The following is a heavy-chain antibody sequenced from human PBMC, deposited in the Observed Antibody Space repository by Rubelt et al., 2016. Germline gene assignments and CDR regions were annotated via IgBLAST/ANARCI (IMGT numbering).Heavy chain of an antibody. CDR3: ARTSGYDSGWNDA. J-gene: IGHJ5*02. V-gene: IGHV3-23*01. Sequence: PGGSLRLSCAASGFTFSTYGMTWVRQAPGKGLEWVSAISGGGGSAYYADSVRGRFTISRSNSKNALYLRRNSLGVDDTAVYYCARTSGYDSGWNDAGGQGTLVTVSS. CDR1: GFTFSTYG. D-gene: IGHD6-19*01. CDR2: ISGGGGSA.